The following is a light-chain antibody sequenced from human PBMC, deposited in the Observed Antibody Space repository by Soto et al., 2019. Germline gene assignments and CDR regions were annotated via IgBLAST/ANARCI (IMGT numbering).Light chain of an antibody. CDR1: QSVSSY. Sequence: EIMLTQSPATLSLSPGERATLSCRASQSVSSYLAWYQQKPGQAPRLLIDDASNRATGIPARFSGSGSGTDFTLTISSLEPEDLAVYYCQQRSNWPLTCGGGTKVEIK. J-gene: IGKJ4*01. CDR3: QQRSNWPLT. V-gene: IGKV3-11*01. CDR2: DAS.